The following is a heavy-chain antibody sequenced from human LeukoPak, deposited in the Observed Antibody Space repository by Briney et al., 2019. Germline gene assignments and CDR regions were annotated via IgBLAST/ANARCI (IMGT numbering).Heavy chain of an antibody. CDR3: ARRSTIFGVVS. CDR1: GGSISSYY. CDR2: IYYSGST. D-gene: IGHD3-3*01. Sequence: SETLSLTCTVSGGSISSYYWSWIRQPPVKGLEWIGYIYYSGSTNYNPSLKSRVTISVDTSKNQFSLKLSSVTAADTAVYYCARRSTIFGVVSWGQGTLVTVSS. J-gene: IGHJ5*02. V-gene: IGHV4-59*01.